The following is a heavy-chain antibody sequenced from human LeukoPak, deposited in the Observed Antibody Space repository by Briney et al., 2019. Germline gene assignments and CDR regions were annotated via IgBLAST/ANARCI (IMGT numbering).Heavy chain of an antibody. CDR3: ARGYCTNGVCYPLDY. CDR1: GGSLSSGSYY. V-gene: IGHV4-61*02. D-gene: IGHD2-8*01. Sequence: SQTLSLTCTVSGGSLSSGSYYWSSIRQPAGTGLEWIGRIYTSGSTNYNPSLKSRVTISVDTSKNQFSLKLSSVTAADTAVYYCARGYCTNGVCYPLDYWGQGTLVTVSS. J-gene: IGHJ4*02. CDR2: IYTSGST.